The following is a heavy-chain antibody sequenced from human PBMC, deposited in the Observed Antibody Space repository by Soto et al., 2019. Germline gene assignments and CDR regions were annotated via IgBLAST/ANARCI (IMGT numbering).Heavy chain of an antibody. V-gene: IGHV4-59*01. CDR3: ARSGYSSSWRYYYYYGMDV. CDR1: GGAISRYY. Sequence: SETLSLTCTVSGGAISRYYWSWIRQPPGKGLEWIGYIYYSGSTNYNPSLKSRVTISVDTSKNQFSLKLSSVTAADTAVYYCARSGYSSSWRYYYYYGMDVWGQGTTVTVSS. J-gene: IGHJ6*02. D-gene: IGHD6-13*01. CDR2: IYYSGST.